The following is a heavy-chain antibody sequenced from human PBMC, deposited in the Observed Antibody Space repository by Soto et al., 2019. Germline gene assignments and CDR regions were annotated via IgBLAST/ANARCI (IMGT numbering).Heavy chain of an antibody. Sequence: QVQLQESGPGLVKPSQTLSLTCTVSGGSISSGDYYWSWIRQHPGKGLEWIGYIYYSGSTYYNPSLKRRVTISVDTSKNQFSLKLSSVTAADTAVYYCARWWSGSRQGFDPLGQGTLVTVSS. CDR1: GGSISSGDYY. V-gene: IGHV4-31*03. CDR2: IYYSGST. J-gene: IGHJ5*02. CDR3: ARWWSGSRQGFDP. D-gene: IGHD3-3*01.